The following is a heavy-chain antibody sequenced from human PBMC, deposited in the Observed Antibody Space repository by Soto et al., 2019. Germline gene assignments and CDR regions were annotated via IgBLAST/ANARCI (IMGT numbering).Heavy chain of an antibody. D-gene: IGHD3-10*01. V-gene: IGHV4-59*01. Sequence: SETLSLTCTVSGGSISRYYWSWIRQPPGKGLEWIGYIYYSGSTNYNPSLKSRVTISVDTSKNQFSLKLSSVTAADTAVYYCARSTMVYPYYYYGMDVWGQGTTVTVS. CDR1: GGSISRYY. CDR2: IYYSGST. CDR3: ARSTMVYPYYYYGMDV. J-gene: IGHJ6*02.